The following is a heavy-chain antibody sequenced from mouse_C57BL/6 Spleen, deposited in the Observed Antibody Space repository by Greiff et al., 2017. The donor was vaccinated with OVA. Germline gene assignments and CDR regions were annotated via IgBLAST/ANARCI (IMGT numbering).Heavy chain of an antibody. CDR2: IWRGGST. Sequence: QVQLQQSGPGLVQPSQSLSITCTVSGFSLTSYGVHWVRQSPGKGLEWLGVIWRGGSTDYNAAFMSRLSITKDNSKSQVFFKMNSLQADDTAIYYCAKNEVITTVVADWYFDVWGTGTTVTVSS. D-gene: IGHD1-1*01. V-gene: IGHV2-5*01. J-gene: IGHJ1*03. CDR3: AKNEVITTVVADWYFDV. CDR1: GFSLTSYG.